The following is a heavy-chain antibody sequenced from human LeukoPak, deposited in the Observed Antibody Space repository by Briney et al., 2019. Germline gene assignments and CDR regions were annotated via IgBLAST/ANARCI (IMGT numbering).Heavy chain of an antibody. CDR3: ARERESFSDDAFDI. CDR1: GFTFSSYA. CDR2: ISYDGSNK. J-gene: IGHJ3*02. Sequence: GGSLRLSCAASGFTFSSYAMHWARQAPGKGLEWVAVISYDGSNKYYADSVKGRFTISRDNSKNTLYLQMNSLRAEDTAVYYCARERESFSDDAFDIWGQGTMVTVSS. V-gene: IGHV3-30-3*01. D-gene: IGHD3-10*01.